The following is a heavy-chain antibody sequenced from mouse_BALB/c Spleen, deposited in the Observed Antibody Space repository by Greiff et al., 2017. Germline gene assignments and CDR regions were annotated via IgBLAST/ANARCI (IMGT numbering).Heavy chain of an antibody. Sequence: EVKLMESGGGLVQPGGSRKLSCAASGFTFSSFGMHWVRQAPEKGLEWVAYISSGSSTIYYADTVKGRFTISRDNPKNTLFLQMTSLRSEDTAMYYCARPLTGTTWFAYWGQGTLVTVSA. CDR3: ARPLTGTTWFAY. D-gene: IGHD4-1*01. J-gene: IGHJ3*01. CDR2: ISSGSSTI. V-gene: IGHV5-17*02. CDR1: GFTFSSFG.